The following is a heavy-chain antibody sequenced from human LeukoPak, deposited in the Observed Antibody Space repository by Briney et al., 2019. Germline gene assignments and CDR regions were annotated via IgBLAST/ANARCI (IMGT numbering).Heavy chain of an antibody. J-gene: IGHJ6*02. Sequence: SETLSLTCTVSGGSISSYYWSWIRQPPGKGLEWIGYIYYSGSTYYNPSLKSRVTISVDTSKNQFSLKLSSVTAADTAVYYCAREAGVWGQGTTVTVSS. V-gene: IGHV4-59*12. CDR1: GGSISSYY. CDR2: IYYSGST. CDR3: AREAGV.